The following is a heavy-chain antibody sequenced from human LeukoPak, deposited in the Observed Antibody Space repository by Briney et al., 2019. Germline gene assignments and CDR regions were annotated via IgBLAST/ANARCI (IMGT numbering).Heavy chain of an antibody. CDR1: GGSVSSGSHY. D-gene: IGHD1-7*01. Sequence: PSETLSLTCTVSGGSVSSGSHYWSWIRQPPGKGLEWIGYIYYSGSTNYNPSLKSRVTISVDTSKNQFSLKLSSVTAADTAVYYCARETSGFDPWGQGTLVTVSS. J-gene: IGHJ5*02. CDR3: ARETSGFDP. V-gene: IGHV4-61*01. CDR2: IYYSGST.